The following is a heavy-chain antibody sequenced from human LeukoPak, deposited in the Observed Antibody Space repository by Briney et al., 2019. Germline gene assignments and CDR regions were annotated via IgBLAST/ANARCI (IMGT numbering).Heavy chain of an antibody. V-gene: IGHV4-59*02. CDR2: IYYSGNT. J-gene: IGHJ3*02. CDR1: GGSVSPFY. Sequence: PSETLSLTCSVSGGSVSPFYWSWIRQPPGKGLEWIGYIYYSGNTMYNPSLKSRVTISVDTSKNQFSLKMNSVTAADTAVYYCARGGASSKFLDIWGQGTLVTVSS. D-gene: IGHD6-13*01. CDR3: ARGGASSKFLDI.